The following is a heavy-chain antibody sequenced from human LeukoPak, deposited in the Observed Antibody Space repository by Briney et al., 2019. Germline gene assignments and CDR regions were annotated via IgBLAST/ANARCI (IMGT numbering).Heavy chain of an antibody. Sequence: ASVKVSCKASGYTFTGYYMHWVRQAHVQGLKRMGWINPNSGGTNYAQKFQGRVTMTRDTSISTAYMELSRLRSDDTAVYYCARDSRYCSGGSCFFWFDPWGQGTLVTVSS. D-gene: IGHD2-15*01. J-gene: IGHJ5*02. V-gene: IGHV1-2*02. CDR1: GYTFTGYY. CDR2: INPNSGGT. CDR3: ARDSRYCSGGSCFFWFDP.